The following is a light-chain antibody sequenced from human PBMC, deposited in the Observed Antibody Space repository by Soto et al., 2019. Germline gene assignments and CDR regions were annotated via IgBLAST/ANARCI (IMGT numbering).Light chain of an antibody. V-gene: IGLV6-57*03. J-gene: IGLJ3*02. CDR2: EDN. CDR1: SGSIASNY. Sequence: NFMLTQPHSVSESPGKTVTISCTRSSGSIASNYVQWYQQRPGSAPTTVIYEDNQRHSGVPARFSGSIDSSSNSASLTISGLKNEDEADYYCQSYDSSNPWVFGGGTKVTVL. CDR3: QSYDSSNPWV.